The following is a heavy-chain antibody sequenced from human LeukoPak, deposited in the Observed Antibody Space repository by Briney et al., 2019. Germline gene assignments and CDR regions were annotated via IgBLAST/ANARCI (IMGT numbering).Heavy chain of an antibody. V-gene: IGHV4-34*01. Sequence: SETLSLTCAVYGGSFSSYYWSWIRQPPGKGQKWIGEINHSGSTNYNPSLKSRVTISVDTSKNQFSLKLSSVTAADTAVYYCARGDTVAARPGRFDYWGQGTLVTVSS. D-gene: IGHD6-6*01. J-gene: IGHJ4*02. CDR1: GGSFSSYY. CDR2: INHSGST. CDR3: ARGDTVAARPGRFDY.